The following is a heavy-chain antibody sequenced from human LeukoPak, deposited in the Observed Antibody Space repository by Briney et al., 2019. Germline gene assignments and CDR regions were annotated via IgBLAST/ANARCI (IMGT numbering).Heavy chain of an antibody. Sequence: PSETLSLTCTVSGGSISSYYWSWIRQPPGKGLEWIGYMYYSGSTNYNPSLKSRLTISVDTSKNQFSLRLSSVTAADTAVYYCARDGCPTTKSGYVGNWFDPWGQGTLVTVSS. J-gene: IGHJ5*02. D-gene: IGHD6-25*01. V-gene: IGHV4-59*01. CDR3: ARDGCPTTKSGYVGNWFDP. CDR2: MYYSGST. CDR1: GGSISSYY.